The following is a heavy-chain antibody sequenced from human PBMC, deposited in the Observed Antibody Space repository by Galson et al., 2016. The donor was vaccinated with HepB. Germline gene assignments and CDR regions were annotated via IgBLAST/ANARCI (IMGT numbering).Heavy chain of an antibody. CDR3: TTEIGSDYDGHYLDY. D-gene: IGHD3-10*01. V-gene: IGHV3-15*01. CDR1: GFIFSNAW. J-gene: IGHJ4*02. Sequence: SLRLSCAASGFIFSNAWMSWVRQAPGKGLEWVGRIRSKSDGGTADYAAPVKGRFTISRDDSKNTVFLEMNSLKIEDTAVYYCTTEIGSDYDGHYLDYWGQGTLVTVSS. CDR2: IRSKSDGGTA.